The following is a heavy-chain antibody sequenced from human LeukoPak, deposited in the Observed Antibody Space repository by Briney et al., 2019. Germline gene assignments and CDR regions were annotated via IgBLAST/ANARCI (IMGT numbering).Heavy chain of an antibody. Sequence: GGSLRLSCAASGFTFSSYVMSWVRQAPGKGLVWVSRINSDGSSTSYADSVEGRFTISRDNAKNTLYLQMNSLRAEDTAVYYCARDIAVAGSNGDYWGQGTLVTVSS. V-gene: IGHV3-74*01. J-gene: IGHJ4*02. CDR3: ARDIAVAGSNGDY. CDR2: INSDGSST. CDR1: GFTFSSYV. D-gene: IGHD6-19*01.